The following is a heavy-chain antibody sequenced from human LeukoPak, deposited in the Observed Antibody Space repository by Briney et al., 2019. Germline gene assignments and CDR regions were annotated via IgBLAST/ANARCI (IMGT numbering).Heavy chain of an antibody. CDR3: ARHRREYSSSSYMDV. CDR1: GYSISSGYY. D-gene: IGHD6-6*01. CDR2: IYHSGST. J-gene: IGHJ6*03. Sequence: PSETLSLTCAVSGYSISSGYYWGWIRQPPGKGLEWIGSIYHSGSTYYNPSLKSRVTISVDTSKNQFSLKLSSVTAADTAVYYCARHRREYSSSSYMDVWGKGTTVTVSS. V-gene: IGHV4-38-2*01.